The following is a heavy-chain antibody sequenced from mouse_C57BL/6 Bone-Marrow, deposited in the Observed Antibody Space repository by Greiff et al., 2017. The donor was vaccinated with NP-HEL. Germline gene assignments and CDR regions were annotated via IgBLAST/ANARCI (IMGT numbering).Heavy chain of an antibody. CDR1: GFTFSAYG. V-gene: IGHV5-17*01. CDR2: ISSGSRTI. Sequence: EVKLMESGGGLVKPGGSLKLSCAASGFTFSAYGLHWVRQAPETGLEWVAYISSGSRTIYYADTVKGRFTISRDNAKNTLFLQMTSLRSEDTAMYYCARLSFDYWGQGTTLTVSS. J-gene: IGHJ2*01. CDR3: ARLSFDY.